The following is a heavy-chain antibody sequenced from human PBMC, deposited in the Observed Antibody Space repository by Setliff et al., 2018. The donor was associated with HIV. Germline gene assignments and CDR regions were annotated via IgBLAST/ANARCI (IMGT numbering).Heavy chain of an antibody. Sequence: PVGSLRLSCAASGFTVSERCMSWIRQAPGKGLEWISYISSSSSSYTNYADSVRGRFTISRDSAKNSLYLQMDSLRAEDTAVYYCARLGAVAVRSAFDYWGQGTLVTVSS. CDR2: ISSSSSSYT. CDR1: GFTVSERC. J-gene: IGHJ4*02. D-gene: IGHD6-19*01. V-gene: IGHV3-11*06. CDR3: ARLGAVAVRSAFDY.